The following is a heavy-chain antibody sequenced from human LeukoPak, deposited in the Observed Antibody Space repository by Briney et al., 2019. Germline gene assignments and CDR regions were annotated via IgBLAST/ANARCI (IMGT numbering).Heavy chain of an antibody. J-gene: IGHJ4*02. D-gene: IGHD3-22*01. Sequence: ASVKVSCKASGYTFTSYGISWVRQAPGQGLEWMGWISAYNGNTNYAQKLQGRVTMTTDTSTSTAYMELRSLRSDDTAVYYCARDPSHYYDSSGYYGDYWGQGTLVTVSS. CDR1: GYTFTSYG. CDR3: ARDPSHYYDSSGYYGDY. V-gene: IGHV1-18*01. CDR2: ISAYNGNT.